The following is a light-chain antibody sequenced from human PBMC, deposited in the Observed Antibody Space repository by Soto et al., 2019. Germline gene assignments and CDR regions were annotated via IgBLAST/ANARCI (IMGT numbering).Light chain of an antibody. CDR1: SSDVGGYNY. J-gene: IGLJ1*01. Sequence: QSALTQPASVSGSPGQSITIPCTGTSSDVGGYNYVSWYQQHPGKAPKLMIYDVSNRPSGVSNRFSGSKSGNTASLTISGLQAEDEADYYCSSYTSSSTLVFGTGTKSPS. CDR3: SSYTSSSTLV. CDR2: DVS. V-gene: IGLV2-14*01.